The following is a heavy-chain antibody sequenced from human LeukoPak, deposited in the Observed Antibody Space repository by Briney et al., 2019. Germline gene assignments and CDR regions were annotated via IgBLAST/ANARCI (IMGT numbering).Heavy chain of an antibody. CDR3: ARSLYDFWSGDPPGSR. CDR1: SESFSGYF. D-gene: IGHD3-3*01. Sequence: SETLSLTCAIYSESFSGYFWSWIRQPPGKGLEWIGEINYSGSTNYNPSLKSRVTISVDTSKNQFSLKLSSVTAADTAVYYCARSLYDFWSGDPPGSRWGQGTMVTVSS. CDR2: INYSGST. V-gene: IGHV4-34*01. J-gene: IGHJ3*01.